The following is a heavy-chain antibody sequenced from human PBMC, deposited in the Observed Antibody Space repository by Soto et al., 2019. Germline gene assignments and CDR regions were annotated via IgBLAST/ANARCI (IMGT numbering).Heavy chain of an antibody. CDR1: GFTFSGSA. D-gene: IGHD3-3*01. CDR2: IRSKANSYAT. V-gene: IGHV3-73*01. CDR3: TRHLTIFGLLDYYMDV. Sequence: GGSLRLSCAASGFTFSGSAMHWVRQASGKGLEWVGRIRSKANSYATAYAASVKGRFTISRDDSKNTAYLQMNSLKTEDTAVYYCTRHLTIFGLLDYYMDVWGKGTTVTVSS. J-gene: IGHJ6*03.